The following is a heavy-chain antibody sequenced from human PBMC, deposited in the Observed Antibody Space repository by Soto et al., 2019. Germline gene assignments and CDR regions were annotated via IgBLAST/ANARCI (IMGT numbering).Heavy chain of an antibody. Sequence: QVQLVQSGAEVKKPGASVKVSCKASGYTFTSYGISWVRQAPGQGLEWMGWISAYNGNTNYAQKLQGRVTMTTDTSKNTAYMELRSLGSDDTAVYYCARAVRRYCSGGSCFAGLGWFAPWGQGSLFTVSS. V-gene: IGHV1-18*01. D-gene: IGHD2-15*01. CDR2: ISAYNGNT. CDR3: ARAVRRYCSGGSCFAGLGWFAP. CDR1: GYTFTSYG. J-gene: IGHJ5*02.